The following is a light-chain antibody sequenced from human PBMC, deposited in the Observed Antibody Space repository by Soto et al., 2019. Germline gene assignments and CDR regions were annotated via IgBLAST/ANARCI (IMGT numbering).Light chain of an antibody. J-gene: IGLJ3*02. CDR3: QSYGNSVGTGV. Sequence: QSVLTQPPSVSGAPGQRVTISCTGSSSNIGTGYDVHWYQQLPGTAPKVLIYGNTNRPSGVPDRFSASKSGTSASLAITGLQAEDEADYYCQSYGNSVGTGVFGGGTQLTVL. CDR2: GNT. V-gene: IGLV1-40*01. CDR1: SSNIGTGYD.